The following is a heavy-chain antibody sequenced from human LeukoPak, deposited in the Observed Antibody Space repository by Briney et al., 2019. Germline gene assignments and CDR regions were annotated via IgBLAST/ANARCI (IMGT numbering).Heavy chain of an antibody. V-gene: IGHV4-59*08. J-gene: IGHJ4*02. Sequence: PSETLSLTCTVSGGSISSYYWSWIRQPPGKGLEWIGYISYSGTTNYNPSFKSRVTISVDTSKNQFSLKLSSVTAADTAVYYCARHSGYYGSGSYSAFAYWGQGTLVTVSS. CDR2: ISYSGTT. CDR3: ARHSGYYGSGSYSAFAY. D-gene: IGHD3-10*01. CDR1: GGSISSYY.